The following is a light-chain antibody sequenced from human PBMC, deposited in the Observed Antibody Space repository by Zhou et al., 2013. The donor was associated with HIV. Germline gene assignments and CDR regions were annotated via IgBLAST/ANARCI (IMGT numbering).Light chain of an antibody. J-gene: IGKJ4*01. CDR3: QQYYSYPQA. Sequence: DIQMTQSPSSLSASVGDRVTITCRASQSISSYLNWYQQKPGKAPTLLIYAASSLQSGVPSRFSGSGSGTDFTLTINSLQPEDFATYYCQQYYSYPQAFGGGTKVEIK. V-gene: IGKV1-39*01. CDR2: AAS. CDR1: QSISSY.